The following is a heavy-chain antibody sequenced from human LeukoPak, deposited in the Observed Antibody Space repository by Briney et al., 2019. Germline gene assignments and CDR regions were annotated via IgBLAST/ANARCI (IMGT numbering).Heavy chain of an antibody. CDR2: INSDGSST. V-gene: IGHV3-74*01. D-gene: IGHD3-22*01. CDR1: GFTFSSYW. J-gene: IGHJ4*02. Sequence: PGRSLRLSCAASGFTFSSYWMHWVRQAPGKGLVWVSRINSDGSSTSYADSVKGRFTISRDNAKNSLYLQMNSLRAEDTALYYCARDNYDSSGYYYVNDYWGQGTLVTVSS. CDR3: ARDNYDSSGYYYVNDY.